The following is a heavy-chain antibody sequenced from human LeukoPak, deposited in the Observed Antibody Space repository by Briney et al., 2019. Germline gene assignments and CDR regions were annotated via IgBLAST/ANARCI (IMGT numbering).Heavy chain of an antibody. Sequence: SETLSLTCAVYGGSLSGYYWSWIRQPPGKGLEWIGEINHSGSTNYYPSLESRVTISVDTSKNQFSLKLSSVTAADTAFYYCASQGHHGKIVGTTLSYFYMDVWGNGTTVTVSS. CDR1: GGSLSGYY. V-gene: IGHV4-34*01. J-gene: IGHJ6*03. CDR3: ASQGHHGKIVGTTLSYFYMDV. CDR2: INHSGST. D-gene: IGHD1-26*01.